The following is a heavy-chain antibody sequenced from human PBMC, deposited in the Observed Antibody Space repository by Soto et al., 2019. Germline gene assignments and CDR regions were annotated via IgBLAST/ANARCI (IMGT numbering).Heavy chain of an antibody. CDR2: IRGSEGST. CDR1: GFTFSDYW. D-gene: IGHD1-7*01. CDR3: AKDWGPLYNWNYGLGFDP. V-gene: IGHV3-23*01. Sequence: LRLSCAASGFTFSDYWMHWVRQAPGKGLELVSSIRGSEGSTYYADSVKGRFTISRDNSKNTLYLQMNSLRAEDTAVYYCAKDWGPLYNWNYGLGFDPWGQGTLVTVSS. J-gene: IGHJ5*02.